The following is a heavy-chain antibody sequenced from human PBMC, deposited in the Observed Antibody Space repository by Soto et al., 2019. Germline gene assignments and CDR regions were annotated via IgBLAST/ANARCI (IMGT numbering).Heavy chain of an antibody. J-gene: IGHJ6*02. CDR3: SVDKSPTPVAPGYYDHGMDV. D-gene: IGHD4-17*01. V-gene: IGHV1-3*01. CDR2: INPGNGNT. CDR1: GYIFTSYA. Sequence: QVQLVQSGAEVKKPGASVKVSCKASGYIFTSYAVHWVRQAPGQRLEWMGWINPGNGNTKYSQKLQGRVTITRDTSXXTXYMXLRSLRSDATAVYYASVDKSPTPVAPGYYDHGMDVWGQGTTVTVSS.